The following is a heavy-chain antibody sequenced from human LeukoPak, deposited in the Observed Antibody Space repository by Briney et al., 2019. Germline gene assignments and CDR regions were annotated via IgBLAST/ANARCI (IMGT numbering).Heavy chain of an antibody. V-gene: IGHV3-33*01. CDR2: IWYDGSNK. D-gene: IGHD3-3*01. J-gene: IGHJ6*02. CDR3: ARDGFRYGMDV. CDR1: GFTFSSYG. Sequence: GGSLRLSCAASGFTFSSYGMHWVRQAPGKGLEWVAVIWYDGSNKYYADSVKGRFTISRDNSKNTLYLQMNSLRAEDTAVYYCARDGFRYGMDVWGQGITVTVSS.